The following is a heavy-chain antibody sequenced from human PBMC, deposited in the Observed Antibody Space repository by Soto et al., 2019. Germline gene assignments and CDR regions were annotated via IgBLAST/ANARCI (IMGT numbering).Heavy chain of an antibody. D-gene: IGHD3-3*01. CDR1: GFSFSRYA. Sequence: GGSLSLSCAASGFSFSRYAMSWVRQAPGKGLEWVSTISGGGDSTYYEDSVKGRFTISRDNSKNTLSLQMNSLRAEDTAIFYCAKRYGVASYYFDYWGQGTLVTVSS. CDR2: ISGGGDST. CDR3: AKRYGVASYYFDY. V-gene: IGHV3-23*01. J-gene: IGHJ4*02.